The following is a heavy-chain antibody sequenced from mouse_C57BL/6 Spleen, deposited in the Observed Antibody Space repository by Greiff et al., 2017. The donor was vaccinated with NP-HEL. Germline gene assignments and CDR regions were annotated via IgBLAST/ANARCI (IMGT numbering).Heavy chain of an antibody. D-gene: IGHD1-1*01. Sequence: QVQLQQPGTELVKPGASVKLSCKASGYTFPSYWMHWVKQRPGQGLEWIGNINPSNGGTNYNEQFKSKATLTVDKSSSTAYMQLSSLTSEYSAVYYCARSIFITTVVATGDYWGQGTSVTVSS. CDR2: INPSNGGT. CDR3: ARSIFITTVVATGDY. V-gene: IGHV1-53*01. CDR1: GYTFPSYW. J-gene: IGHJ4*01.